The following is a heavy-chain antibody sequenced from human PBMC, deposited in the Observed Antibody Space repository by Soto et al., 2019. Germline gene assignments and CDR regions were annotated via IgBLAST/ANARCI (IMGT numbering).Heavy chain of an antibody. CDR1: GFTFSSYA. Sequence: PGGSLRLSCAASGFTFSSYAMSWVRQAPGKGLEWVSAISGSGGSTYYADSVKGRFTISRDNSKNTLYLQMNSLRAEDTAVYYCARASVTIFGVVILRYYYYGMDVWGQGTTVTVSS. CDR3: ARASVTIFGVVILRYYYYGMDV. CDR2: ISGSGGST. D-gene: IGHD3-3*01. V-gene: IGHV3-23*01. J-gene: IGHJ6*02.